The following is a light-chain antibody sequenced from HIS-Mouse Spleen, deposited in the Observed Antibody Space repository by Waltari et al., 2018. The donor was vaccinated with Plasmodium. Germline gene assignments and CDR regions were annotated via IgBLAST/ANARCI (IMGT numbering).Light chain of an antibody. Sequence: DIQMNQSPSSLSAPVVDRVTITCQASQDISNYLNWYQQKPGKAPKLLIYDASNLETGVPSRFSGSGSGTDFTFTISSLQPEDIATYYCQQYDNLPLTFGGGTKVEIK. CDR3: QQYDNLPLT. V-gene: IGKV1-33*01. CDR2: DAS. CDR1: QDISNY. J-gene: IGKJ4*01.